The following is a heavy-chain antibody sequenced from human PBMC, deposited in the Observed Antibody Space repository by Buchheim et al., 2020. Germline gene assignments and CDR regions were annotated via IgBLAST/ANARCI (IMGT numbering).Heavy chain of an antibody. CDR2: ISGSGDKT. Sequence: VQLVESGGGVVQPGRSLRLSCAASGFIFDYYAMSWVRQAPGKGLEWVSTISGSGDKTYFADAVKGRFTISRDNSKNTVDLEMNSLRAEDTAVYYCAKSYKYGSGSNFVSYDHWGQGAL. V-gene: IGHV3-23*04. D-gene: IGHD3-10*01. CDR1: GFIFDYYA. J-gene: IGHJ4*02. CDR3: AKSYKYGSGSNFVSYDH.